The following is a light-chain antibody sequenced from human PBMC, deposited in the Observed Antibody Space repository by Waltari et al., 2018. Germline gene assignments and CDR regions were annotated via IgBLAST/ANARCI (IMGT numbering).Light chain of an antibody. J-gene: IGKJ1*01. CDR2: DAS. Sequence: EIVLTQSPASLSLSPGDRATLSCRASQSVGRTLAWYQQRPGQAPRLLLYDASSRDTGIPDRFSGSGSGTDFSLTISRLEPEDFAVYYCQKYGTRPATFGQGTKVEVK. V-gene: IGKV3-20*01. CDR1: QSVGRT. CDR3: QKYGTRPAT.